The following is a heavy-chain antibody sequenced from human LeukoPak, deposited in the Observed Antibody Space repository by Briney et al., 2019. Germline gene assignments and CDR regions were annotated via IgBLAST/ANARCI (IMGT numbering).Heavy chain of an antibody. V-gene: IGHV4-59*01. CDR3: ARDEDVNYGVRFDY. D-gene: IGHD4-17*01. CDR1: GGSISSYY. J-gene: IGHJ4*02. CDR2: IYYSGST. Sequence: PSETLSLTCTVSGGSISSYYWSWIRQPPGKGLEWIGYIYYSGSTNYNPSLKSRVTISVDTSKNQFSLKLSSVTAVDTAVYYCARDEDVNYGVRFDYWGQGTLVTVSS.